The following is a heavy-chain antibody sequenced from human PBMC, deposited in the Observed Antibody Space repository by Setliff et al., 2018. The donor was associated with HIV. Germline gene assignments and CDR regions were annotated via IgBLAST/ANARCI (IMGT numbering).Heavy chain of an antibody. D-gene: IGHD2-2*01. Sequence: PSETLSLTCAVSGGSLSSDNWWTWVRQPPGKGLEWIGEIYHTEYTNYSPSLKSRVSMAVDRSKNQFSLNLTSVTTAYTAVYYCARGHCSGTNCYGLDYYGMDVWGQGTTVTVSS. CDR2: IYHTEYT. CDR1: GGSLSSDNW. J-gene: IGHJ6*02. V-gene: IGHV4-4*02. CDR3: ARGHCSGTNCYGLDYYGMDV.